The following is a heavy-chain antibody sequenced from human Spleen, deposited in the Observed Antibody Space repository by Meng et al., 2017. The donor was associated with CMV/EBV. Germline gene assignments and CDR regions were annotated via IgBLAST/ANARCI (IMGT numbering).Heavy chain of an antibody. V-gene: IGHV3-30*19. CDR2: ISFDGRSH. J-gene: IGHJ6*02. D-gene: IGHD3-16*01. CDR1: GFTFNNYG. CDR3: ARAPRGSYYYGMDV. Sequence: GESLKISCGASGFTFNNYGMHWVRQAPGKGLEWVAKISFDGRSHLYADSVRGRFTISRDNSKNTLYLQMNSLRAEDTAVYYCARAPRGSYYYGMDVWGQGTTVTVSS.